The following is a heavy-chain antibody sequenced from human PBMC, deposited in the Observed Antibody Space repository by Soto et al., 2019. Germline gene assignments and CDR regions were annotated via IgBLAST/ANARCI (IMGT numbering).Heavy chain of an antibody. V-gene: IGHV1-58*01. CDR2: IVVGSGNT. D-gene: IGHD3-9*01. CDR1: GFTFTSSA. CDR3: AAGGEAYYDILTGYRDYYYGMDV. J-gene: IGHJ6*02. Sequence: SVKVSCKASGFTFTSSAVQWVRQARGQRLEWIGWIVVGSGNTNYAQKFQERVTITRDMSTSTAYMELSSLRSEDTAMYYCAAGGEAYYDILTGYRDYYYGMDVWGQGTTVTVSS.